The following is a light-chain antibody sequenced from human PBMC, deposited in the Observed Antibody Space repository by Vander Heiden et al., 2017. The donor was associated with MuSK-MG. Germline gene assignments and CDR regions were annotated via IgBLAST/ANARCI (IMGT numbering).Light chain of an antibody. CDR1: QAIGDS. V-gene: IGKV1-33*01. CDR2: DAS. Sequence: IQMTQSPSSLSASIGDRVTITCQASQAIGDSLSWYQQKPGKAPKLLINDASNLERGVPSRFSGGGYGTDFTFTINNLQTEDFATYYCQQYDNFPLTFGPGTKVDI. J-gene: IGKJ3*01. CDR3: QQYDNFPLT.